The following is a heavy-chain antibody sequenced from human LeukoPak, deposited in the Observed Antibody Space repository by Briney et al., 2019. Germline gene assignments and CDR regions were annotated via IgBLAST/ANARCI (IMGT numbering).Heavy chain of an antibody. Sequence: GGSLRLSCAASGFTFSSYTMSWVRQSPGKGLEWVSAISGSGFETFYADSVKGRFTISRDNSNDTLYLQTNSLGADDTAIYYCAKDRDVYSAFDSWGQGTLVTVSS. J-gene: IGHJ4*02. CDR1: GFTFSSYT. D-gene: IGHD3-16*01. V-gene: IGHV3-23*01. CDR2: ISGSGFET. CDR3: AKDRDVYSAFDS.